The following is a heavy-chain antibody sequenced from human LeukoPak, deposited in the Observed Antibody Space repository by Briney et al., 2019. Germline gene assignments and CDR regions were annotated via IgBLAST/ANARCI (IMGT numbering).Heavy chain of an antibody. D-gene: IGHD6-13*01. Sequence: SETLSLTCTVSGGSISSYYWSWIRQPPGKGLEWIGYIYYSGSTNYNPSLKSRVTISVDTSKNQFSLKLSSVTAADTAVYYCASLGQQLGWFDPWGQGTLVTVSS. J-gene: IGHJ5*02. CDR3: ASLGQQLGWFDP. CDR2: IYYSGST. V-gene: IGHV4-59*08. CDR1: GGSISSYY.